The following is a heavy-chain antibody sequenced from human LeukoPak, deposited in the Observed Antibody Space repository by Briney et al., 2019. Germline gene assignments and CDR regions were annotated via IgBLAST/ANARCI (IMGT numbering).Heavy chain of an antibody. J-gene: IGHJ4*02. D-gene: IGHD6-13*01. CDR3: ARGSRGSRAAAGTAGDY. CDR2: ISSSGSTI. CDR1: GFTFSSCE. Sequence: GGSLRLSCAASGFTFSSCEMNWVHQAPGKGLEWVSYISSSGSTIYYADSVKGRFTISRDNAKNSLYLQMNSLRAEDTAVYYCARGSRGSRAAAGTAGDYWGQGTLVTVSS. V-gene: IGHV3-48*03.